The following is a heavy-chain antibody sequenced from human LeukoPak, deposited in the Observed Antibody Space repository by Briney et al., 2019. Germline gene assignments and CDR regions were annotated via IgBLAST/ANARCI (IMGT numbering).Heavy chain of an antibody. CDR1: GFTFSSYA. D-gene: IGHD5-12*01. J-gene: IGHJ4*02. Sequence: GGSLRLSCAASGFTFSSYAMSWVRQAPGKGLEWVGRSRNKANSYTTKYAASVKGRFTISRDDSKNSLYLQMNSLKTEDTAVYYCATSPSGYDFDYWGQGTLVTVSS. CDR2: SRNKANSYTT. V-gene: IGHV3-72*01. CDR3: ATSPSGYDFDY.